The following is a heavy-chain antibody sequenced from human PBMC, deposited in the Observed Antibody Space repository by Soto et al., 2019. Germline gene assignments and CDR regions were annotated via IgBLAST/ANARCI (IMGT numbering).Heavy chain of an antibody. CDR1: GFTLNNYW. D-gene: IGHD3-10*01. Sequence: PGGSLRRSCVASGFTLNNYWVTWVRQAPGKGLEWVANINHDGSDKYYVDSVKGRFTISRDNTKNSLYLQMNSLRAEDTAFYYCARDFGNPKGRLDPWGQGILVTVSS. CDR2: INHDGSDK. J-gene: IGHJ5*02. CDR3: ARDFGNPKGRLDP. V-gene: IGHV3-7*01.